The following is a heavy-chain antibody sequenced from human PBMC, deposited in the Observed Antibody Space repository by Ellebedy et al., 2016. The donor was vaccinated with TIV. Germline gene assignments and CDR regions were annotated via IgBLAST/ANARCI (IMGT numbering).Heavy chain of an antibody. Sequence: AASVKVSCKASGGTFTNYAISWVRQAPGHGPEWMGGIVPMFGTADYAQSFQGSVTITADESTRAAYIELGSLRSEDTAVYYCARAYCGDDCYLYFYGLDLWGQGTAVTVTS. CDR1: GGTFTNYA. D-gene: IGHD2-21*02. V-gene: IGHV1-69*13. CDR3: ARAYCGDDCYLYFYGLDL. J-gene: IGHJ6*02. CDR2: IVPMFGTA.